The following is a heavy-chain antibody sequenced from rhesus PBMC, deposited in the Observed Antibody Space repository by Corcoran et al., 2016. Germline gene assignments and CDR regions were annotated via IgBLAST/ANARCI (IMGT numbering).Heavy chain of an antibody. CDR2: IYWNESK. Sequence: QVTLKESGPALVKPTQTLTLTCTFSGFSISTSGTGVGWIRQPPGKALEWLASIYWNESKYYSTSLKSRLTISKDTSKNQVVLTMTNMDPVDTATYYCARVRSSFDYWGQGVLVTVSS. CDR1: GFSISTSGTG. V-gene: IGHV2-95*01. D-gene: IGHD2-15*01. J-gene: IGHJ4*01. CDR3: ARVRSSFDY.